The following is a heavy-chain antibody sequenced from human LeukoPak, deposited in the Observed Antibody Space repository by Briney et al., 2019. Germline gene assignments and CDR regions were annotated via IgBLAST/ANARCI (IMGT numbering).Heavy chain of an antibody. CDR1: GFTASRFTFSEAW. D-gene: IGHD3-10*01. J-gene: IGHJ3*02. V-gene: IGHV3-7*01. CDR2: IKQDGSEK. CDR3: ASWGGGRSDAFDI. Sequence: GGSLRLSCTASGFTASRFTFSEAWMSWVRQAPGKGLEWVANIKQDGSEKYYVDSVKGRFTISRDNAKNSLYLQMNSLRAEDTAVYYCASWGGGRSDAFDIWGQGTMVTVSS.